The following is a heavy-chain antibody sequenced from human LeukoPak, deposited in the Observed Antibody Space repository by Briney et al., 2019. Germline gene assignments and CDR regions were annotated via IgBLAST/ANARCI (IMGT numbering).Heavy chain of an antibody. V-gene: IGHV4-59*01. CDR3: AKGMMPDCFDP. J-gene: IGHJ5*02. Sequence: SETLSLTCTVSGGSMNDYYWTWVRQPPGRGLEWIGYIFDSVKTNYDPSLKSRVTISLDTSKNQSYLRLNSVTAAGTAVYYCAKGMMPDCFDPWGQGPLVTVSS. CDR1: GGSMNDYY. D-gene: IGHD2-2*01. CDR2: IFDSVKT.